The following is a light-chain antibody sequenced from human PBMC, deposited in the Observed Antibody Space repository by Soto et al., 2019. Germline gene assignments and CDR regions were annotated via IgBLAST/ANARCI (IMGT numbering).Light chain of an antibody. Sequence: QSALTQPASVSGSPGQSITISCTGTTSDIGSYNLVSWYQQHPGKAPKVIIYEGSKRPSGVSNRFSGSKSGNTGSLTISGLQAEDEADYSCCSYAGSNTYVFGTATKLTVL. CDR2: EGS. CDR3: CSYAGSNTYV. CDR1: TSDIGSYNL. J-gene: IGLJ1*01. V-gene: IGLV2-23*01.